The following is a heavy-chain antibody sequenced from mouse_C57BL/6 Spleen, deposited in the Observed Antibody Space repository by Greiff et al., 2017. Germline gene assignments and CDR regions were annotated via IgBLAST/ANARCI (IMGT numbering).Heavy chain of an antibody. CDR3: ASGTTVVDYAMDD. D-gene: IGHD1-1*01. V-gene: IGHV1-22*01. J-gene: IGHJ4*01. Sequence: EVQLQQSGPELVKPGASVKMSCKASGYTFTDYNMHWVKQSHGKSLEWIGYINPNNGGTSYTQKFKGKATLTVNKSSSTAYMELRILTSEESAVYYCASGTTVVDYAMDDWGQGTSVTVSS. CDR2: INPNNGGT. CDR1: GYTFTDYN.